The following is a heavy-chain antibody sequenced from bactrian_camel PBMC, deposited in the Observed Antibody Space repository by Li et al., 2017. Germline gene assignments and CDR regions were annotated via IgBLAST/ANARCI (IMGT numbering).Heavy chain of an antibody. J-gene: IGHJ4*01. V-gene: IGHV3S1*01. D-gene: IGHD5*01. CDR1: GYTVSNYC. CDR3: ANWGDNY. Sequence: VQLVESGGGSVQAGGSLRLSCAVSGYTVSNYCLGWFYEAPGKGREAVAAIDSEGRTTYRDSVKGRFTISQDKAKNTLYLQMNNLKREDTAMYYCANWGDNYWGQGTQVTVS. CDR2: IDSEGRTT.